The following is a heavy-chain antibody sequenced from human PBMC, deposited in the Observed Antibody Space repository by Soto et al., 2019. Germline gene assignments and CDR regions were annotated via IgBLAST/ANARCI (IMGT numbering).Heavy chain of an antibody. V-gene: IGHV1-69*13. CDR2: IIPIFGTA. J-gene: IGHJ6*03. CDR1: GGTFSSYA. Sequence: GASVKVSCKASGGTFSSYAISWVRQAPGQGLEWMGGIIPIFGTANYAQKFQGRVTITADASTSTAYMELSSLRSDDTAVYYCALGGVVVVPASTHYYYYMDVWGKGTTGTGSS. D-gene: IGHD2-2*01. CDR3: ALGGVVVVPASTHYYYYMDV.